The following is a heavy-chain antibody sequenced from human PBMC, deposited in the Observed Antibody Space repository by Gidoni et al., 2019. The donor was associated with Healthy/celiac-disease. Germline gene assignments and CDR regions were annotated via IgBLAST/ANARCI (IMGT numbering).Heavy chain of an antibody. CDR2: ISSRGSPL. CDR1: GFTFSDYY. Sequence: QVQLVESGGGLVRPGGYLRRSCADAGFTFSDYYMSWIRQAPGKGLACVSYISSRGSPLYYAASVKSRFTISSANATNSLSLQMNSLRAEDTAVYYCARVSSGWGGVDYWGQGTLVTVSS. D-gene: IGHD6-19*01. CDR3: ARVSSGWGGVDY. V-gene: IGHV3-11*01. J-gene: IGHJ4*02.